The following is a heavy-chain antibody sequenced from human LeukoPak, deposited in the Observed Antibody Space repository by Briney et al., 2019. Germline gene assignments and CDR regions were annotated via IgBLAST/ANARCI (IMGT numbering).Heavy chain of an antibody. CDR3: ATATVLRYFDWLFTTMDV. J-gene: IGHJ6*02. V-gene: IGHV3-23*01. CDR2: ISGSGGST. CDR1: GFTFSSYA. Sequence: GGSLRLSCAASGFTFSSYAMSWVRQAPGKGLEWVSAISGSGGSTYYADSVKGRFTISRDNSKNTLYLQMNSLRAEDTAVHYCATATVLRYFDWLFTTMDVWGQGTTVTVSS. D-gene: IGHD3-9*01.